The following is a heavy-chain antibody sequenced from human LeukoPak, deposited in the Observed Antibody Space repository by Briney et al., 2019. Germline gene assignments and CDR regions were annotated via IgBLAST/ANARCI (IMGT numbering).Heavy chain of an antibody. CDR2: IVSSGRTI. CDR1: GFTFSDYY. D-gene: IGHD6-19*01. V-gene: IGHV3-11*04. Sequence: AGSLRLSCAASGFTFSDYYMSWIRQAPAKKLQGVSYIVSSGRTIYHADSLKGRFTISMDNAKNSLYLQMNSLRAADTAVYYCARDGKAVAVAFDIWGQETMVTVSS. J-gene: IGHJ3*02. CDR3: ARDGKAVAVAFDI.